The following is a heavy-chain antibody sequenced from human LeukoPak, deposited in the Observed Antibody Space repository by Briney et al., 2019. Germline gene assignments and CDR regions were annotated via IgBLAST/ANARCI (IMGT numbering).Heavy chain of an antibody. CDR3: ARDRGDSSGYSFDY. V-gene: IGHV1-2*02. CDR1: GYTFTDYD. CDR2: VSPNSRVT. Sequence: GASVKVSCKASGYTFTDYDIHWVRQAPGQGLEWMGWVSPNSRVTNYAQKFQDRVTMTRDTAISTAYMELTRLRSDDTAVYYCARDRGDSSGYSFDYWGQGTLVTVSS. J-gene: IGHJ4*02. D-gene: IGHD3-22*01.